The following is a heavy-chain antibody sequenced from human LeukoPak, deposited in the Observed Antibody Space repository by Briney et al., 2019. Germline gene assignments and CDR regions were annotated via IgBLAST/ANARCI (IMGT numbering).Heavy chain of an antibody. CDR3: ARVAEYCSSTRCNYNYYGMDV. Sequence: PGGPLRHSCSPSGFILSIHWKIWPPPPPGKGLVCVANIKQDGNHKYYVDSVRGRFTISRDNAKNSLYLQMNSLRAEDTAVYYCARVAEYCSSTRCNYNYYGMDVWGQGTTVTVSS. V-gene: IGHV3-7*01. CDR1: GFILSIHW. J-gene: IGHJ6*02. CDR2: IKQDGNHK. D-gene: IGHD2-2*01.